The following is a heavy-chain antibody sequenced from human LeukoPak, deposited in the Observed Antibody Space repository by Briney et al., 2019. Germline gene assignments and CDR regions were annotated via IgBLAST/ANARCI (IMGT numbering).Heavy chain of an antibody. Sequence: LAASVTVSCKASGYTFTGYYMHWVRQAPGQGLEWMGWINPNSGGTNYAQKFQGRVTMTRDTSISTAYMELSRLRSDDTAVYYCARTSNLGVTAIAPSYGMDVWGQGTTVTVSS. D-gene: IGHD2-21*02. CDR1: GYTFTGYY. CDR3: ARTSNLGVTAIAPSYGMDV. CDR2: INPNSGGT. V-gene: IGHV1-2*02. J-gene: IGHJ6*02.